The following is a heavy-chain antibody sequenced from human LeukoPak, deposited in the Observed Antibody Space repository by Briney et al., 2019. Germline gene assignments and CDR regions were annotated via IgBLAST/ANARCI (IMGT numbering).Heavy chain of an antibody. CDR2: ISWNSGTI. J-gene: IGHJ4*02. D-gene: IGHD5-24*01. V-gene: IGHV3-9*01. CDR1: GFIFSSNW. Sequence: GGSLRLSCAASGFIFSSNWMGWGRLAPGKGLEWVSGISWNSGTIVYADSVKGRFTISRDNAKNSLYLQMNSLRVEDTALYYCAKMDYGDYWGQGTLVTVSS. CDR3: AKMDYGDY.